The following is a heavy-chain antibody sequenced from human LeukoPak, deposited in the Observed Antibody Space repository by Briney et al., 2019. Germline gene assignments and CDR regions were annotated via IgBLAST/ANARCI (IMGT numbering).Heavy chain of an antibody. V-gene: IGHV4-4*07. CDR2: IYTSGGT. J-gene: IGHJ6*02. D-gene: IGHD3-22*01. CDR3: ARDLGSHYYDSSGYYYYYYGMDV. Sequence: SETLSLTCTVSGGSISSYYWSWVRQPAGKGLRGIGLIYTSGGTNYNPSLKSRVTMSVDTSKNQFSLKLSSVTAADTAVYYCARDLGSHYYDSSGYYYYYYGMDVWGQGTTVTVSS. CDR1: GGSISSYY.